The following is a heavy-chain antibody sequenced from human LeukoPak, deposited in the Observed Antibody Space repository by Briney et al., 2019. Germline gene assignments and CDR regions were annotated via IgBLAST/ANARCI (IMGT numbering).Heavy chain of an antibody. V-gene: IGHV3-23*01. Sequence: GGSLRLSCAASGFTFSSYAMSWVRQAPGKGLEWVSVISGSGGSTYYAESVKGRFTISRDNYKNTLYLQMNSLRAEDTAGYYCAKEWTVVPAASLGYWGQGTLVTVSS. CDR1: GFTFSSYA. J-gene: IGHJ4*02. CDR3: AKEWTVVPAASLGY. CDR2: ISGSGGST. D-gene: IGHD2-2*01.